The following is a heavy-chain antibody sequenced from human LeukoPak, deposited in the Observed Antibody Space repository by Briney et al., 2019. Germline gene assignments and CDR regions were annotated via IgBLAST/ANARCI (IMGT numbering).Heavy chain of an antibody. J-gene: IGHJ1*01. CDR1: GFTFSSYE. CDR2: ISNSGTAI. D-gene: IGHD5-18*01. CDR3: ARAGYSMDTEYFQH. Sequence: GGSLRLSCAASGFTFSSYEMNWVRQAPGRGLEWVSYISNSGTAIYYADSVKGRFTISRDNAKSSLYLQMNSLRAEDTAVYYCARAGYSMDTEYFQHWGQGTLVTVSS. V-gene: IGHV3-48*03.